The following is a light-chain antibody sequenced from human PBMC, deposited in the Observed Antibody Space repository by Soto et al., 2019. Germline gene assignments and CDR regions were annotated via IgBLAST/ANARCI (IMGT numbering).Light chain of an antibody. CDR3: QQRASWPLT. V-gene: IGKV3-11*01. CDR1: QYIGGY. Sequence: EIVLTQSPATLSLSPGERATLSCRASQYIGGYLDWYQLRPGQGPRLLIFDAASRATGIPDRVSGSGSGTDFTLTIGRLEPEDFAVYYCQQRASWPLTFGGGTKVEIK. CDR2: DAA. J-gene: IGKJ4*01.